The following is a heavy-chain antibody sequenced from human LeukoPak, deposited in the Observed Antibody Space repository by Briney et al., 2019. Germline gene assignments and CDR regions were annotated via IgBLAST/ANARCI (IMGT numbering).Heavy chain of an antibody. CDR2: ISYDGSNK. V-gene: IGHV3-30*18. CDR3: AKDRGGSGTPGAFDI. J-gene: IGHJ3*02. CDR1: GFTFSSYG. D-gene: IGHD1-26*01. Sequence: GRSLRLSCAASGFTFSSYGMHWVRQAPGKGLEWVAVISYDGSNKYYADSVKGRFTISRDNSKNTLYLQMNSLRAEDTAVYYCAKDRGGSGTPGAFDIWGQGTMVTVSS.